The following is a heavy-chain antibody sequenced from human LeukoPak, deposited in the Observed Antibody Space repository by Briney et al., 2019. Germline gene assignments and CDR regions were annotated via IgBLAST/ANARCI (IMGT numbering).Heavy chain of an antibody. CDR1: GFTFSSYS. CDR2: ISSSSSTI. D-gene: IGHD1-26*01. Sequence: PGGSLRLSCAASGFTFSSYSMNWVRQAPGKGLEWVSYISSSSSTIYYADSVKGRFTISRDNAKNSLYLQMNSLRAEDTAVYYCAKDYGVGATTRPLLFDAFDIWGQGTMVTVSS. J-gene: IGHJ3*02. V-gene: IGHV3-48*04. CDR3: AKDYGVGATTRPLLFDAFDI.